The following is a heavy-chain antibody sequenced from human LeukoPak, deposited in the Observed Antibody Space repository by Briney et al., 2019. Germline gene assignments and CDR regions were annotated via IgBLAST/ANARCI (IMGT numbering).Heavy chain of an antibody. CDR2: IWYDGSNK. V-gene: IGHV3-33*01. CDR1: GFTFSSYG. D-gene: IGHD3-22*01. J-gene: IGHJ4*02. Sequence: GRSLRLSCAASGFTFSSYGMHWVRQAPGKGLEWVAVIWYDGSNKYYADSVKGRFTISRGNSKNTLYLQMNSLRAEDTAVYYCARDAHPYYYDSSGNPDYWGQGTLVAVSS. CDR3: ARDAHPYYYDSSGNPDY.